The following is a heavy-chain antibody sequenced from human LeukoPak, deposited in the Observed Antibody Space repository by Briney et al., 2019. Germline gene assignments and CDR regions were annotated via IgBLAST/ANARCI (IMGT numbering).Heavy chain of an antibody. D-gene: IGHD3-10*01. J-gene: IGHJ5*02. CDR3: ARPKYYYGSGNYYTFNA. CDR1: GFTFSSYW. V-gene: IGHV3-7*01. Sequence: SGGSLRLSCTASGFTFSSYWMSWVRQAPGKGLEWVANIKQDGSEKYYVDSVKGRFTISRDNSKNTVYLQMNSLRPEDTAVYFCARPKYYYGSGNYYTFNAWGQGGLVTVSS. CDR2: IKQDGSEK.